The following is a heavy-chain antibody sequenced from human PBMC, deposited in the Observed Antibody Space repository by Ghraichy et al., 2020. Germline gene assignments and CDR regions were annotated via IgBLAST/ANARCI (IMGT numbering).Heavy chain of an antibody. J-gene: IGHJ4*02. CDR3: ARTSLMYSGSYPSDY. Sequence: ASVKVSCKASGYTFTGYYMHWVRQAPGQGLEWMGWINPNSGGTNYAQKFQGRVTMTRDTSISTAYMELSRLRSDDTAVYYCARTSLMYSGSYPSDYWGQGTLVTVSS. CDR1: GYTFTGYY. V-gene: IGHV1-2*02. D-gene: IGHD1-26*01. CDR2: INPNSGGT.